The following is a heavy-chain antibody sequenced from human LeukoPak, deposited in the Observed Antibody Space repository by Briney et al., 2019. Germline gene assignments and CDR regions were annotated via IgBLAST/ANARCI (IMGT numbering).Heavy chain of an antibody. J-gene: IGHJ4*02. CDR3: AKDTSGYTYGYVY. CDR1: GFTFSSNG. D-gene: IGHD5-18*01. CDR2: ISNDGSNK. Sequence: GGSLRLSCAVSGFTFSSNGKDWVRQAPGEGREWEGVISNDGSNKNYANSVKGRLTIGRDKSKNTLYRKMSSLREEETGVYYCAKDTSGYTYGYVYWGQGTLVTVSS. V-gene: IGHV3-30*18.